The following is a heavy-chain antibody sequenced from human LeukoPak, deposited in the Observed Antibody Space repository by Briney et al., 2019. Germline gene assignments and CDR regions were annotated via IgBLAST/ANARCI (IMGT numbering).Heavy chain of an antibody. D-gene: IGHD3-10*01. CDR1: GGSINSSSYY. CDR2: IYTSGST. V-gene: IGHV4-61*02. CDR3: ARVLVVTMVRGDYYYYYMDV. Sequence: SETLSLTCTVSGGSINSSSYYWSWIRQPAGKGLEWIGRIYTSGSTNYNPSLKSRVTMSVDTSKNQFSLKLSSVTAADTAVYYCARVLVVTMVRGDYYYYYMDVWGKGTTVTISS. J-gene: IGHJ6*03.